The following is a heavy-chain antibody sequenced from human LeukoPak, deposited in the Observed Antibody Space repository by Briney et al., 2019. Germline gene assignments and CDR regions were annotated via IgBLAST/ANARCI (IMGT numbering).Heavy chain of an antibody. CDR3: ARYGSGSSYDY. J-gene: IGHJ4*02. Sequence: GGSLRLSCAASGFTFSSYWMSWVRQAPGKGLEWVANIKQDGSEKYYVDSVKDRFTISRDNAKNSLYLQMSSLRAEDTAVYYCARYGSGSSYDYWGQGTLVTISS. CDR1: GFTFSSYW. CDR2: IKQDGSEK. V-gene: IGHV3-7*03. D-gene: IGHD3-10*01.